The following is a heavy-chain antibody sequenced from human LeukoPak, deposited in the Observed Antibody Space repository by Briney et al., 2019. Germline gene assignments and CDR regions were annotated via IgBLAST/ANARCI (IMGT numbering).Heavy chain of an antibody. CDR3: ARVQYSGTYSDAFDM. CDR2: IYTGDTP. CDR1: GVTVSSNF. D-gene: IGHD1-26*01. J-gene: IGHJ3*02. Sequence: PGGSLRLSCVASGVTVSSNFITWVRQAPGKGLEWVSIIYTGDTPRYADSVKGRFTISRDNSKNTLYLQMNNLRAEDTATYYCARVQYSGTYSDAFDMWGQGTVVHVSS. V-gene: IGHV3-53*01.